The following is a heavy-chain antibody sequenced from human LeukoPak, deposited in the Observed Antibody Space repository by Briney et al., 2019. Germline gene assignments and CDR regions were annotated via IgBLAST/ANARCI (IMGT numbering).Heavy chain of an antibody. CDR2: IWYDGSNK. D-gene: IGHD2-2*01. CDR1: GFTFSSFG. V-gene: IGHV3-33*01. Sequence: PGGSLRLSCAAAGFTFSSFGMQWVRQAPGKGLEWVAVIWYDGSNKYYADSVKGRFTISRDNSKNTLYLQMNSLRAEDTAVYYCARDGLRYCSSTSCYGFDYWGQGTLVTVSS. CDR3: ARDGLRYCSSTSCYGFDY. J-gene: IGHJ4*02.